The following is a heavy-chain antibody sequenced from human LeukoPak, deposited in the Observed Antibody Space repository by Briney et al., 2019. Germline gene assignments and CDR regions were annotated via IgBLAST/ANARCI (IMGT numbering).Heavy chain of an antibody. CDR3: ARDSPASSGEVDY. CDR1: GFTFSDYY. Sequence: GGSLRLSCAASGFTFSDYYMSWIRQAPGKGLEWGSYISSSGSTIYYADSVKGRFTISRDNAKNSLYLQMNSLRAEDTAVYYCARDSPASSGEVDYWGQGTLVTVSS. CDR2: ISSSGSTI. D-gene: IGHD2-15*01. V-gene: IGHV3-11*01. J-gene: IGHJ4*02.